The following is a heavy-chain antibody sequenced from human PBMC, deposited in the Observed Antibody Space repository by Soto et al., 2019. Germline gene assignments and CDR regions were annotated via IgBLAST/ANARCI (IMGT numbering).Heavy chain of an antibody. D-gene: IGHD3-3*01. CDR3: ARLYYDFWSGYDYYYMDV. V-gene: IGHV1-18*01. Sequence: GASVKVSCKASGYTFTSYGISWVRQAPGQGLEWMGWISAYNGNTNYAQKLQGRVTMTTDTSTSTAYMELRSLRSDDTAVYYCARLYYDFWSGYDYYYMDVWGKGTTVTVSS. J-gene: IGHJ6*03. CDR1: GYTFTSYG. CDR2: ISAYNGNT.